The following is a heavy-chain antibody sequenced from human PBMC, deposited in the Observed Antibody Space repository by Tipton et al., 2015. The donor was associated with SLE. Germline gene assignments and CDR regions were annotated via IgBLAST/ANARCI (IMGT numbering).Heavy chain of an antibody. J-gene: IGHJ3*01. V-gene: IGHV4-39*01. Sequence: TLSLTCTVFGGSIPSSSYYWGWVRQPPGKGLGGIGSIYYSGTTYYTPSLKSRLTISVDTSQNQFSLRLTSVTAADTAVYYCGRHKTATRAFDFWGQGTLVTVSS. CDR3: GRHKTATRAFDF. D-gene: IGHD1-1*01. CDR1: GGSIPSSSYY. CDR2: IYYSGTT.